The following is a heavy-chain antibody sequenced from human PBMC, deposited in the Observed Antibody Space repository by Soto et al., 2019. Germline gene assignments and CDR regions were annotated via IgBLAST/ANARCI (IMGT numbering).Heavy chain of an antibody. Sequence: GGSLRLSCAASGFTFSDYYMSWIRQAPGKGLEWVSYISSSSSYTNYADSVKGRFTISRDNAKNSLYLQMNSLRAEDTAVYYCTRQGCGSTSCYSQLDYWGQGTLVTVSS. J-gene: IGHJ4*02. CDR3: TRQGCGSTSCYSQLDY. V-gene: IGHV3-11*06. D-gene: IGHD2-2*02. CDR2: ISSSSSYT. CDR1: GFTFSDYY.